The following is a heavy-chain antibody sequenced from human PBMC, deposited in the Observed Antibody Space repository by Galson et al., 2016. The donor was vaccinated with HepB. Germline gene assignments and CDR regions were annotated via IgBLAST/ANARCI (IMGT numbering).Heavy chain of an antibody. Sequence: SLRLSCAASGFTFSGYWMTWVRQAPGKGLEWVANIKQDGSEKNYVDSVKGRFTISRDNAKNLVYLQMNSLRAEDTAMYYCASAPAAPWSDYWGQGTLVTVSP. V-gene: IGHV3-7*01. CDR2: IKQDGSEK. J-gene: IGHJ4*02. CDR3: ASAPAAPWSDY. D-gene: IGHD6-25*01. CDR1: GFTFSGYW.